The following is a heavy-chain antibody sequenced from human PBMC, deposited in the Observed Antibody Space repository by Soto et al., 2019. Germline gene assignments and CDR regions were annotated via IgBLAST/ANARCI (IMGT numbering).Heavy chain of an antibody. CDR1: GFSISSGYF. CDR2: IYHSGTT. D-gene: IGHD3-22*01. V-gene: IGHV4-38-2*02. J-gene: IGHJ5*02. Sequence: SETLSLTCAVSGFSISSGYFWGWIRQPPGKGPEWLGSIYHSGTTYYNPSVKGRVTISVDTSKNQFSLKMSSVTAADTAVYYCARDSSGYYWFDPWGQGTL. CDR3: ARDSSGYYWFDP.